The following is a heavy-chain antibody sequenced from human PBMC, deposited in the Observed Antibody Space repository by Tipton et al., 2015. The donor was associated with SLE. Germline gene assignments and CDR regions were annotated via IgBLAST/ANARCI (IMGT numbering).Heavy chain of an antibody. J-gene: IGHJ4*02. D-gene: IGHD3-22*01. CDR1: GFTFSSYE. CDR3: ARETYDSSGYSYFDY. CDR2: ISSSGSTI. Sequence: SLRLSCAASGFTFSSYEMNWVRQAPGKGLEWVSYISSSGSTIYYADSVKGRFTISRDNAKNSLYLQMSSLRAEDTAVYYCARETYDSSGYSYFDYWGQGTLVTVSS. V-gene: IGHV3-48*03.